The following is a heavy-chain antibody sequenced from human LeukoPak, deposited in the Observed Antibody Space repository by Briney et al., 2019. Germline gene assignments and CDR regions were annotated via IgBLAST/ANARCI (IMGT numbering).Heavy chain of an antibody. CDR1: GYTFTSYA. CDR3: ARAIAVAGTLYYYYYYYMDV. V-gene: IGHV1-3*03. CDR2: INAGNGNT. Sequence: ASVKVSCKASGYTFTSYAMHWVRQAPGQRLEWMGWINAGNGNTKYSQEFQGRVTITRDTSASTAYMELSSLRSEDMAVYYCARAIAVAGTLYYYYYYYMDVWGKGTTVTISS. J-gene: IGHJ6*03. D-gene: IGHD6-19*01.